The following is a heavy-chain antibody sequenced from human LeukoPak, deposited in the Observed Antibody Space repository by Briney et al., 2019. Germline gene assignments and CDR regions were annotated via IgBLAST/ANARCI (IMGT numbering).Heavy chain of an antibody. J-gene: IGHJ4*02. CDR1: GFTFSSYD. V-gene: IGHV3-13*01. Sequence: PGGSLRLSCAASGFTFSSYDLHWVRQSTGKGLEWVSAIGPAGDTYYPGSVKGRFTIFRENAKNSLYLQMNSLRAEDTAVYYCARGGSGWSNFDYWGRGTLVTVSS. CDR2: IGPAGDT. CDR3: ARGGSGWSNFDY. D-gene: IGHD6-19*01.